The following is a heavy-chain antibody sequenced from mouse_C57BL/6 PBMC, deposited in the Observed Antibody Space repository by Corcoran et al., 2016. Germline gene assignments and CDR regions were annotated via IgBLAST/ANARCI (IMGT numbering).Heavy chain of an antibody. CDR2: IYPGSGNT. D-gene: IGHD2-5*01. CDR1: GYTFTGYW. V-gene: IGHV1-9*01. Sequence: QVQLQQSGAELMKPGASVKLSCKATGYTFTGYWIEWVKQRPGHGLEWIGWIYPGSGNTKYNEKFKGKATLTADTSSSTAYMQLSSLTSEDSAVYYCARGHSNYDAMDYWGQGTSVTVSS. CDR3: ARGHSNYDAMDY. J-gene: IGHJ4*01.